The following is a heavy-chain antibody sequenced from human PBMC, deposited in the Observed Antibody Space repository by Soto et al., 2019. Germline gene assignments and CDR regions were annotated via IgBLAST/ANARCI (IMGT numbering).Heavy chain of an antibody. D-gene: IGHD6-13*01. J-gene: IGHJ3*02. V-gene: IGHV1-8*02. CDR1: GYSFSNYD. CDR2: MNPNSGNT. Sequence: ASVKVSCKAFGYSFSNYDINWVRQATGQGLEWMGWMNPNSGNTGYAQSLQGRVTMTRNTSISTAYMELSSLRSDDTAVYYCARGQQLMLNSDAFDIWXQGTMVTVS. CDR3: ARGQQLMLNSDAFDI.